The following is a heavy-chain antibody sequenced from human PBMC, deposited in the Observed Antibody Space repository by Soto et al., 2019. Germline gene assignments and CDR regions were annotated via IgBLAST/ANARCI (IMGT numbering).Heavy chain of an antibody. V-gene: IGHV4-59*11. CDR1: GGSISTHY. CDR3: AGGARVAGAATRPSH. D-gene: IGHD2-15*01. Sequence: PSETLSLTCTVSGGSISTHYWNWIRQPPGKGLEWIGCVYYSGSTKYNPSLKSRVTISVDTSKSQFSLKLNSVTAADTAVYYCAGGARVAGAATRPSHWGQGTLVTVSS. CDR2: VYYSGST. J-gene: IGHJ1*01.